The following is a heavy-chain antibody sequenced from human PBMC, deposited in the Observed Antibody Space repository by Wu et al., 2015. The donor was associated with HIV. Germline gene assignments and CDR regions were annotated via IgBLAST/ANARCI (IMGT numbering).Heavy chain of an antibody. D-gene: IGHD1-26*01. CDR3: ARESSGSSLSAFDI. Sequence: QVQLVQSGAEVKKDGASVKVACKASGYTFSNYGISWVRQAPGQGFEWMGWLIPMFDSANYAQRFKGRVTITADESTRTVYMELSSLRSEDTAVYYCARESSGSSLSAFDIWGQGTLVTVSS. CDR1: GYTFSNYG. V-gene: IGHV1-69*13. J-gene: IGHJ3*02. CDR2: LIPMFDSA.